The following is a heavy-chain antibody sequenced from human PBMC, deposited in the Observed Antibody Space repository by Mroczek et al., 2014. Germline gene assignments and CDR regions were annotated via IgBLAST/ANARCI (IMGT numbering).Heavy chain of an antibody. J-gene: IGHJ4*02. Sequence: QVQLQQWGAGLLKPSETLSLTCAVYGGSFSGYYWSWIRQPPGKGLEWIGEINHSGSTNYNPSRKSRVTISVDTSKNQFSLKLSSVTAADTAVYYCARGGLVVIISFDYWGQGTLVTVSS. CDR3: ARGGLVVIISFDY. CDR1: GGSFSGYY. V-gene: IGHV4-34*01. D-gene: IGHD3-3*01. CDR2: INHSGST.